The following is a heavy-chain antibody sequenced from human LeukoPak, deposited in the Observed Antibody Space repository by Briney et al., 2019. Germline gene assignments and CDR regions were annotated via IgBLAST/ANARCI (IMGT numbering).Heavy chain of an antibody. J-gene: IGHJ5*02. CDR1: GGSISSGSYY. CDR2: IYTSGST. CDR3: ARENTYGSGLYNWFDP. Sequence: SQTLSLTCTVSGGSISSGSYYWSWIRQPAGKGLEWIGRIYTSGSTNYNPSLKSRVTISVDTSKNQFSLKLSSVTAADTAVYYCARENTYGSGLYNWFDPWGQGTLVTVSS. V-gene: IGHV4-61*02. D-gene: IGHD3-10*01.